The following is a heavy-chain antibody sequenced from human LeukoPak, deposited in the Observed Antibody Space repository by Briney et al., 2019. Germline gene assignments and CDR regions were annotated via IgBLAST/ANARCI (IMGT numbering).Heavy chain of an antibody. D-gene: IGHD5-18*01. Sequence: SVKVSCKASGGTFSSYAISWVRQAPGQGLEWMGGIIPILGTANYAQKFQGRVTITADESTSTAYMELSSLRSEDTAVYYCARVLSREYSYGYGDWGQGTLVTVSS. CDR3: ARVLSREYSYGYGD. CDR1: GGTFSSYA. V-gene: IGHV1-69*01. J-gene: IGHJ4*02. CDR2: IIPILGTA.